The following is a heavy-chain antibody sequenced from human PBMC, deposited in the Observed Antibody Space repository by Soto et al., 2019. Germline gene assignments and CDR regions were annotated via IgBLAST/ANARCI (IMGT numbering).Heavy chain of an antibody. CDR1: GFTFSSYA. J-gene: IGHJ4*02. CDR3: ARRGPGTYFDY. CDR2: VSGSGGST. V-gene: IGHV3-23*01. Sequence: EVQLLESGGGLVQPGGSLRLSCAASGFTFSSYAMRWVRQAPGKGLEWVSAVSGSGGSTYYANSVKGRFTISRDNSKNTLYLQMNSLRAEDTAVYYCARRGPGTYFDYWGQGTLVTVSS. D-gene: IGHD6-13*01.